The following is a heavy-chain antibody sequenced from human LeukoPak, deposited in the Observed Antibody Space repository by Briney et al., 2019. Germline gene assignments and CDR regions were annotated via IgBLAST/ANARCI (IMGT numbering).Heavy chain of an antibody. CDR3: ARGNNAYCSGGSCYPN. CDR1: GGTFSSYA. V-gene: IGHV1-69*06. Sequence: SVKVSCKASGGTFSSYAISWVRQAPGQGLEWMGGIIPIFGTANYAQKFQGRVTITADKSTCTAYMELSSLRSEDTAVYYCARGNNAYCSGGSCYPNWGQGTLVTVSS. D-gene: IGHD2-15*01. J-gene: IGHJ4*02. CDR2: IIPIFGTA.